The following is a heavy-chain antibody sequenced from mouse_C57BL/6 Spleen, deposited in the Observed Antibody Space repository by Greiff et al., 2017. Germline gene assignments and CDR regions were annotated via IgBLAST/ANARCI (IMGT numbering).Heavy chain of an antibody. Sequence: LMESGPGLVKPSQSLSLTCSVTGYSITSGYYWNWFRQFPGSKLEWMCYISYDGSNHYNPSLKNRISITRDTYKHQFFLKLNSVTTEDTATYYSAIAAITTVGAIYYAMDYWGQGTSVTVSS. CDR3: AIAAITTVGAIYYAMDY. J-gene: IGHJ4*01. CDR1: GYSITSGYY. CDR2: ISYDGSN. D-gene: IGHD1-1*01. V-gene: IGHV3-6*01.